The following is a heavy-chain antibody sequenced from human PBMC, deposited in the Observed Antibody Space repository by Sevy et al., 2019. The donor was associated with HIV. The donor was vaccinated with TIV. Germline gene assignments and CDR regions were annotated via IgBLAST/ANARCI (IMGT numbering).Heavy chain of an antibody. V-gene: IGHV3-23*01. CDR2: ISGSGGST. D-gene: IGHD6-19*01. J-gene: IGHJ6*03. CDR1: GFTFSSYA. Sequence: GGSLRLSCAASGFTFSSYAMSWVRQAPGKGLEWVSAISGSGGSTYYADSVKGRFTISRDNSKNTLYLPMNSLRAEDTAVYYCAKDGHSSGWQYYYYYYYMDVWGKGTTVTVSS. CDR3: AKDGHSSGWQYYYYYYYMDV.